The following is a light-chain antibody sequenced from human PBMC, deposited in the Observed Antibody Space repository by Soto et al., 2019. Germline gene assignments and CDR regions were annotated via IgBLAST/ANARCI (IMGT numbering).Light chain of an antibody. V-gene: IGKV3-15*01. Sequence: EIVMTQSPATLSVSPGERATLSCRASQSVSSNLAWYQQKPGQAPRLLIYGASTRATGIPARFSGSGSGTEFTLTISRVEGEDVGVYYCMQALQSPITFGQGTRLEIK. CDR2: GAS. CDR3: MQALQSPIT. J-gene: IGKJ5*01. CDR1: QSVSSN.